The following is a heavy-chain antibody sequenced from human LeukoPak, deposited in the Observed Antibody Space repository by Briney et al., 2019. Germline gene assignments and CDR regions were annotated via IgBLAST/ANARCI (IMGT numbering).Heavy chain of an antibody. CDR3: ARDVDFDS. CDR1: GFTFRSYW. J-gene: IGHJ4*02. Sequence: GGSLRLSCAASGFTFRSYWMHWVRQGPGKGLMWVSRINSDATSTTYADSVRGRFTISRDNAKNTLYLQMDSLKAEDSGVYYCARDVDFDSWGQGTLVTVSS. V-gene: IGHV3-74*01. CDR2: INSDATST.